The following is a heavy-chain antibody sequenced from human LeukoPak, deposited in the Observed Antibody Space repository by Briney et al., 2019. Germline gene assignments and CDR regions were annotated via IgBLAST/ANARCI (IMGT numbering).Heavy chain of an antibody. V-gene: IGHV1-8*01. CDR2: MNPNSGNT. Sequence: ASVSVSFKASVYTFTSYDINWVRQATGQGGEGMGWMNPNSGNTGYAQKFQGRVTMTRNTSISTAYMELSSLRSEDAAVYYCATPAGVTAAGFDYWGQGTLVTVSS. J-gene: IGHJ4*02. CDR1: VYTFTSYD. CDR3: ATPAGVTAAGFDY. D-gene: IGHD2-21*02.